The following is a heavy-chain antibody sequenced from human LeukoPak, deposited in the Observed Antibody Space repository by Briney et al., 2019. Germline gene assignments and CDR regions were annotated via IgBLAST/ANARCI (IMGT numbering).Heavy chain of an antibody. Sequence: ASVKVSCKASGYTFTSYCIRWVRQDPGQGLEWMGWISAYNVNTNYPQKLQGRVTMTTDTSTSTAYMELRSLRSDDTAVYYCAREKGYYDSSGYYFAGDWFDPWGQGTLVTVSS. CDR3: AREKGYYDSSGYYFAGDWFDP. J-gene: IGHJ5*02. D-gene: IGHD3-22*01. V-gene: IGHV1-18*01. CDR2: ISAYNVNT. CDR1: GYTFTSYC.